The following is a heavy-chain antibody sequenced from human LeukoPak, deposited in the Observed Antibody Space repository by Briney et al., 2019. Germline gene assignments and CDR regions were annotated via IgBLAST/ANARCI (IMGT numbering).Heavy chain of an antibody. CDR3: AGGSWGDF. CDR1: GYTFTAYY. J-gene: IGHJ4*02. Sequence: ASMKVSCKTSGYTFTAYYIHWVRQAPGQGLEWMGWINPNSGGTNYAQNFQGRVTMTRDTSFTTVYMELSRLTSDDTAIYYCAGGSWGDFWGQGTLVTVSS. V-gene: IGHV1-2*02. D-gene: IGHD3-16*01. CDR2: INPNSGGT.